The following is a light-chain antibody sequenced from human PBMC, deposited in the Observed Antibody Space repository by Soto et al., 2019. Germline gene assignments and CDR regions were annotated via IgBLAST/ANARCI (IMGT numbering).Light chain of an antibody. CDR2: DAS. J-gene: IGKJ4*01. CDR1: QSVSSSY. V-gene: IGKV3-20*01. Sequence: EIELTQSPGTLSLSPGERATLSCRASQSVSSSYLAWYQQKPGQAPRLLIYDASSRATGIPDRFSGSGSVTDFTLTISRLQPEDFAVYYCQQYASSPLTFGGGTKVDIK. CDR3: QQYASSPLT.